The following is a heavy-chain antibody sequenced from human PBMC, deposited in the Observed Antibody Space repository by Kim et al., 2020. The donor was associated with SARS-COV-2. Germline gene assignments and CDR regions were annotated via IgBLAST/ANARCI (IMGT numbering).Heavy chain of an antibody. CDR3: AREAPSDYYDSSCYFDY. Sequence: GGSLRLSCAASGFTVSSNYMSWVRQAPGKGLEWVSVIYSGGSTYYADSVKGRFTISRDNSKNTLYLQMNSLRAEDTAVYYCAREAPSDYYDSSCYFDYWGQGTLVTVSS. CDR1: GFTVSSNY. CDR2: IYSGGST. D-gene: IGHD3-22*01. V-gene: IGHV3-53*01. J-gene: IGHJ4*02.